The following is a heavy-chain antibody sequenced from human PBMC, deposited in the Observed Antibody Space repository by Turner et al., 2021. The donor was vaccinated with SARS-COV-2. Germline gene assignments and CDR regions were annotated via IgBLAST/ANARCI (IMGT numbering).Heavy chain of an antibody. CDR2: IKQDGSEK. J-gene: IGHJ2*01. CDR1: GFTFSSYW. D-gene: IGHD3-16*01. Sequence: VQLVESGGGLVQCGGSVRVSCAASGFTFSSYWMSWVRQVPGKGLEWLANIKQDGSEKYYVDSVKGRFTISRDNAKNSLYLQLNSLRAEYTAVYYCARVLWLYWYFDLWGRGTLVTVSS. CDR3: ARVLWLYWYFDL. V-gene: IGHV3-7*01.